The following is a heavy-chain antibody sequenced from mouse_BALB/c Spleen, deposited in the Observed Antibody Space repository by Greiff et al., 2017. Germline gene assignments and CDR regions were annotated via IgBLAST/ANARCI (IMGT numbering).Heavy chain of an antibody. D-gene: IGHD2-10*01. V-gene: IGHV1-4*02. CDR3: ARGPYYGNYTAMDY. J-gene: IGHJ4*01. Sequence: VQLQQSAAELARPGASVKMSCKASGYTFTSYTMHWVKQRPGQGLEWIGYINPSSGYTEYNQKFKDKTTLTADKSSSTAYMQLSSLTSEDSAVYYCARGPYYGNYTAMDYWGQGTSVTVSS. CDR2: INPSSGYT. CDR1: GYTFTSYT.